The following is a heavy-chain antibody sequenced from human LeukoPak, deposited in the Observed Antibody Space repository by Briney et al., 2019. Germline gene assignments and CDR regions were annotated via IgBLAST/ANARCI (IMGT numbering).Heavy chain of an antibody. CDR1: GFTFTDYW. CDR3: ARDGTAAGLYFDL. D-gene: IGHD6-13*01. J-gene: IGHJ4*01. Sequence: TRGSLRLSCEVSGFTFTDYWMNWVRQAPGKGPEWVASIRQDGSEKTCVDSVKGRFTISRDNTKNSLSLQLNGLRAEDTAVYYCARDGTAAGLYFDLWGQGTLVTVSS. V-gene: IGHV3-7*01. CDR2: IRQDGSEK.